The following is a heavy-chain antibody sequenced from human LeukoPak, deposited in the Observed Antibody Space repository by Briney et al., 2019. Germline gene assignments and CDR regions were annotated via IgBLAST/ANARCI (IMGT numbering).Heavy chain of an antibody. J-gene: IGHJ5*02. Sequence: SETLSLTCAVYGGSFSGYYWSRIRQPPGKGLEWIGEINHSGSTNYNPSLKSRVTISVDTSKNQFSLKLSSVTAADTAVYYCASKKRGYQLLFRFDPWGQGTLVTVSS. CDR3: ASKKRGYQLLFRFDP. V-gene: IGHV4-34*01. D-gene: IGHD2-2*01. CDR1: GGSFSGYY. CDR2: INHSGST.